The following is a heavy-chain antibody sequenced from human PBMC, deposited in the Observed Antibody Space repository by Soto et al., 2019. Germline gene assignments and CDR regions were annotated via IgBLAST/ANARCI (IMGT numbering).Heavy chain of an antibody. V-gene: IGHV4-30-4*01. CDR1: GDSISSGDFY. D-gene: IGHD3-22*01. J-gene: IGHJ6*02. CDR2: VSHSGFT. Sequence: PSETLSLTCTVSGDSISSGDFYWIWIRQPPGKGLEWIGYVSHSGFTHYNPSLQSRVTISIDTSKNQFSLKLSSVTAADTAVYYCARVHYDSSGYSGMDVWGQGTTVTVSS. CDR3: ARVHYDSSGYSGMDV.